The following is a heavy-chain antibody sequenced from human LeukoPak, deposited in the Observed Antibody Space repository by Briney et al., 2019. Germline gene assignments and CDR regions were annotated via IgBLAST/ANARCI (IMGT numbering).Heavy chain of an antibody. V-gene: IGHV1-69*05. J-gene: IGHJ4*02. CDR1: GGTFSSYA. D-gene: IGHD3-3*01. CDR2: IIPIFGTA. CDR3: LGFWSGVDY. Sequence: GASVKVSCKTSGGTFSSYAISWVQQAPGQGLEWMGGIIPIFGTANYAQKFQGRVTITTDESTSTAYMELSSLRSEDTAVYYCLGFWSGVDYWGQGTLVTVSS.